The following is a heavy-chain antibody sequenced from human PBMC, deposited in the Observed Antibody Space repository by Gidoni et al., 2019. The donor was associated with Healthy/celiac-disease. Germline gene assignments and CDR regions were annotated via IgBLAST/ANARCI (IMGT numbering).Heavy chain of an antibody. V-gene: IGHV3-9*01. CDR2: ISWNSGSI. Sequence: EVQLVESGGGLVQPGRSLRLSCAASGFTFDDYAMHWVRQAPGKGLEWVSGISWNSGSIGYADSVKGRFTISRDNAKNSLYLQMNSLRAEDTALYYCAKASIAAAGTLLYYYYGMDVWGQGTTVTVSS. CDR3: AKASIAAAGTLLYYYYGMDV. CDR1: GFTFDDYA. D-gene: IGHD6-13*01. J-gene: IGHJ6*02.